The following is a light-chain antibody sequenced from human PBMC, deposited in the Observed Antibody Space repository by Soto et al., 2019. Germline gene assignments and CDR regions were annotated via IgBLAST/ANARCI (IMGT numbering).Light chain of an antibody. J-gene: IGLJ1*01. CDR2: EVS. CDR1: SSDVGGYNY. CDR3: SSYTSSSTPLYV. Sequence: QSALTQPASVSGSPGQSITISCTGTSSDVGGYNYVSWYQRHPGKAPKLMIYEVSNRPSGVSNRFSGSKSGNTASLTISGLQAEDEADYYCSSYTSSSTPLYVFGTGTKVTVL. V-gene: IGLV2-14*01.